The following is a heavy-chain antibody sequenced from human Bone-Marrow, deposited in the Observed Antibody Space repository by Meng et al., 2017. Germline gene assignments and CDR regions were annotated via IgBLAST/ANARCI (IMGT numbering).Heavy chain of an antibody. CDR1: GYTFTSYA. J-gene: IGHJ4*02. Sequence: ASVKVSCKASGYTFTSYAMHWVRQAPGQGLEWMGRINPNGGDTRFGENFQGRVTLTRDTSISTVHMDLSGLTSDDTDGYYCARDFRIHGSYSFDYWGQGTLVTVSS. CDR2: INPNGGDT. CDR3: ARDFRIHGSYSFDY. V-gene: IGHV1-2*05. D-gene: IGHD1-14*01.